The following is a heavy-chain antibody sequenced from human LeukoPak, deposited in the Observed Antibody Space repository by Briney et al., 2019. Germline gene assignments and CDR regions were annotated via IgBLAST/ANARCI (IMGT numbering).Heavy chain of an antibody. CDR3: ARLSRRAAALDY. V-gene: IGHV3-23*01. Sequence: PGGSLRLSCAASGFTFSSYAMSWVRQAPGKGLEWVSAISGSGGSTYYADSVKGRFTISRDNAKNSLYLQMNSLRAEDTAVYYCARLSRRAAALDYWGQGTLVTVSS. CDR1: GFTFSSYA. J-gene: IGHJ4*02. D-gene: IGHD6-13*01. CDR2: ISGSGGST.